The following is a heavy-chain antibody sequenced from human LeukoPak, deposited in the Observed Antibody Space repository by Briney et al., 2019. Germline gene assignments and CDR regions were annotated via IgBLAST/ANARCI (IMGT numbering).Heavy chain of an antibody. Sequence: SETLSLTCAVYGGSFSGYYWSWIRQPPGKGLEWIGEINHSGSTNYNPSRKGRVTISLDTSKKQFSLKLSSVTAADTAVYYCASIAARLRAFDIWGQGTMVTVSS. CDR2: INHSGST. D-gene: IGHD6-6*01. V-gene: IGHV4-34*01. J-gene: IGHJ3*02. CDR1: GGSFSGYY. CDR3: ASIAARLRAFDI.